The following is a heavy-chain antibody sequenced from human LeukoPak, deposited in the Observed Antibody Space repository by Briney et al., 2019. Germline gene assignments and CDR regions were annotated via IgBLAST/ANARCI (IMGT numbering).Heavy chain of an antibody. V-gene: IGHV3-30-3*01. D-gene: IGHD1-26*01. Sequence: GRSPRLSCAASGFTFSSYAMHWVRQAPGKGLEWVAVISYDGSNKYYADSVKGRFTISRDNSKNTLYLQMNSLRAEDTAVYYCARDRIVGAVGIDYWGQGTLVTVSS. CDR3: ARDRIVGAVGIDY. CDR2: ISYDGSNK. CDR1: GFTFSSYA. J-gene: IGHJ4*02.